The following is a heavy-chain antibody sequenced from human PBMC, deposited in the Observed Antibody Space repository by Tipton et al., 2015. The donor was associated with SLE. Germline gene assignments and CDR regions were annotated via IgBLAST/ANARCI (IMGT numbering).Heavy chain of an antibody. D-gene: IGHD4/OR15-4a*01. CDR2: IYNSGIT. CDR1: GDSFSSGSSS. J-gene: IGHJ5*02. V-gene: IGHV4-61*02. CDR3: VRRGGANSGTYFDP. Sequence: TLSLTCTVSGDSFSSGSSSWNWVRQPAGKGLEWIGLIYNSGITNYNPSLKSRVTISVDTSKNQFSLKLSSVTAADTAVYYCVRRGGANSGTYFDPWGQGTLVTVSS.